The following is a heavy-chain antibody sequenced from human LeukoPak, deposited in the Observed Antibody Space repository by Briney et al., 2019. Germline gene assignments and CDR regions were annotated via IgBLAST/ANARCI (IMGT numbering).Heavy chain of an antibody. CDR1: GGSISSYY. J-gene: IGHJ3*02. CDR2: IYYSGST. Sequence: PSETLSLTCTVSGGSISSYYWSWIRQPPGKGLESFGYIYYSGSTNYNPSLKSRVTISVDTSKNQFSLKLSSVTAADTAMYYCARDHSSGWYRGAFDIWGQGTRLTVSS. CDR3: ARDHSSGWYRGAFDI. V-gene: IGHV4-59*01. D-gene: IGHD6-19*01.